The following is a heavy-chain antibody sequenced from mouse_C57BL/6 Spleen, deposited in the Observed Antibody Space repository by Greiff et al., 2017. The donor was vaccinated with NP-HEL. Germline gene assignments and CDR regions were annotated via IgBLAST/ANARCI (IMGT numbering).Heavy chain of an antibody. V-gene: IGHV1-52*01. CDR1: GYTFTSYW. CDR2: IDPSDSET. Sequence: VQLQQPGAELVRPGSSVKLSCKASGYTFTSYWMHWVKQMPIQGLEWIGNIDPSDSETHYNQKFKDKATLTVDKSSSTAYMQLSSLTSEDSAVYYCASLTTVVGSFDYWGQGTTLTVSS. CDR3: ASLTTVVGSFDY. J-gene: IGHJ2*01. D-gene: IGHD1-1*01.